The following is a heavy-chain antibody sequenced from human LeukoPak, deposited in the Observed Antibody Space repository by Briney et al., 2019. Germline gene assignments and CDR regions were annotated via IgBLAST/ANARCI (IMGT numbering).Heavy chain of an antibody. Sequence: ASVKVSCKASGGTFSSYAISWVRQAPGQGLEWMGRIIPIFGTANYAQKFQGRVTITTDESTSTAYMELSSLRSEDTAVYYCAASTSYGTFDYWGQGTLVTVSS. D-gene: IGHD2-2*01. CDR1: GGTFSSYA. CDR2: IIPIFGTA. CDR3: AASTSYGTFDY. J-gene: IGHJ4*02. V-gene: IGHV1-69*05.